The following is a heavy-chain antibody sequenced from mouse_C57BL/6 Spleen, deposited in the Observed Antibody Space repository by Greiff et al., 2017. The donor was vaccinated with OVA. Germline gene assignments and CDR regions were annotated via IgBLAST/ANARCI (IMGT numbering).Heavy chain of an antibody. D-gene: IGHD2-4*01. CDR3: ARSEDYDFDY. CDR2: IDPSDSYT. CDR1: GYTFTSYW. J-gene: IGHJ2*01. Sequence: QVQLQHPGAELVKPGASVKLSCKASGYTFTSYWMQWVKQRPGQGLEWIGEIDPSDSYTNYNQKFKGKATLTVDTSSSTAYMQLSSLTSEDSAVYYCARSEDYDFDYWGQGTTLTVSS. V-gene: IGHV1-50*01.